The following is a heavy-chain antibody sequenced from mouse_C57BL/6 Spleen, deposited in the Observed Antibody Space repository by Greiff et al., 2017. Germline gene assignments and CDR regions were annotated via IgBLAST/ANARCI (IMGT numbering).Heavy chain of an antibody. J-gene: IGHJ2*01. CDR1: GYTFTSYW. CDR2: INPSDSDT. CDR3: ARESFGTTVVADY. V-gene: IGHV1-74*01. D-gene: IGHD1-1*01. Sequence: QVQLQQSGAELVKPGASVKVSCKASGYTFTSYWLHWVKQRPGQGLEWIGRINPSDSDTNYNQKFKGKATLTVDNSSSTAYMQLSSLTSEDSAVYYCARESFGTTVVADYWGQGTTLTVSS.